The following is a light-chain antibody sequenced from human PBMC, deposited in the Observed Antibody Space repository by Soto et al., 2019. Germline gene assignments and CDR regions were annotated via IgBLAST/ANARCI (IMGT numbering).Light chain of an antibody. CDR2: SNN. J-gene: IGLJ3*02. CDR1: RSNIGSNT. Sequence: QSVLTQPPSASGTPGQRVTISCSGSRSNIGSNTVNWYQQLPGTAPKLLIYSNNQRPSGVPDRFSGYKSGPSASLAISGLQSEDEAEYYCAVWHDSLNGWVLGGGTKLTVL. V-gene: IGLV1-44*01. CDR3: AVWHDSLNGWV.